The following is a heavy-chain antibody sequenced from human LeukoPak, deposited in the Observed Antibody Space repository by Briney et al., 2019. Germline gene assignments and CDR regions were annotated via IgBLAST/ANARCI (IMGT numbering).Heavy chain of an antibody. D-gene: IGHD3-10*01. CDR3: ARGPPLWFGELLSLGDAFDI. V-gene: IGHV4-39*07. J-gene: IGHJ3*02. CDR2: IYYSGST. CDR1: GGSISSSSYY. Sequence: KPSETLSLTCTVSGGSISSSSYYWGWIRQPPGKGLEWIGSIYYSGSTYYNPSLKSRVTISVDTSKNQFSLKLSSVTAADTAVYYCARGPPLWFGELLSLGDAFDIWGQGTMVTVSS.